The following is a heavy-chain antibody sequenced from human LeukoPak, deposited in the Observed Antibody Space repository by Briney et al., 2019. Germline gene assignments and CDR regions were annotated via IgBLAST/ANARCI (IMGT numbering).Heavy chain of an antibody. CDR2: IYHSGST. V-gene: IGHV4-38-2*01. D-gene: IGHD2-2*01. CDR3: ATHCSSTSCYENGMDV. Sequence: SETLSLTCAVSGYSISSGYYWGWIRQPPGKGLEWIGSIYHSGSTYYNPSLKSRVTISADTSKNQFSLKLSSVTAADTAVYYCATHCSSTSCYENGMDVWGKGTTVTVSS. J-gene: IGHJ6*04. CDR1: GYSISSGYY.